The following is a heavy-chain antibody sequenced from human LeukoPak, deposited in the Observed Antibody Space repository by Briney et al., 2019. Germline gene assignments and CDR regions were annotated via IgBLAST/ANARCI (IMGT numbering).Heavy chain of an antibody. J-gene: IGHJ3*02. CDR2: ISYDGSNK. CDR1: GFTFSSYA. Sequence: PGGSLRLSCAASGFTFSSYAMHWVRQAPGKGLEWVAVISYDGSNKYYADSVKGRFTISRDNSKNTLYLQMSSLRAEDTAVYYCARDRDFDWLSNLDAFDIWGQGTMVTVSS. V-gene: IGHV3-30-3*01. CDR3: ARDRDFDWLSNLDAFDI. D-gene: IGHD3-9*01.